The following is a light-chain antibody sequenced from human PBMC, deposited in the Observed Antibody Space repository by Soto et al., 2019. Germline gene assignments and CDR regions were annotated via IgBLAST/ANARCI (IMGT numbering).Light chain of an antibody. CDR2: HAS. CDR1: QSVTSGY. V-gene: IGKV3-20*01. J-gene: IGKJ1*01. Sequence: EIVLTQSPGTLSLSPGERATLSCRASQSVTSGYLAWYQQRAGQAPRLLIYHASARVTGIPDRFSGSGSGTDFTLTISRLEPEDVAVYYCQQYYSTPWTFGQGTKVEIK. CDR3: QQYYSTPWT.